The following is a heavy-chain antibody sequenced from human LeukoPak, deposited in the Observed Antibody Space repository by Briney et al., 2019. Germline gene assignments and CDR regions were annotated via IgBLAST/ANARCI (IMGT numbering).Heavy chain of an antibody. CDR1: GFTFSSYS. CDR3: ANIAAAGTRTDS. D-gene: IGHD6-13*01. Sequence: GGSLRLSCAASGFTFSSYSMNWVRQAPGKGPEWVSSISGSSSYIYYAESVKGRFTISRDNARNSLFLQMNSLRAEDTAVYYCANIAAAGTRTDSWGQGTLVTVSS. CDR2: ISGSSSYI. V-gene: IGHV3-21*01. J-gene: IGHJ4*02.